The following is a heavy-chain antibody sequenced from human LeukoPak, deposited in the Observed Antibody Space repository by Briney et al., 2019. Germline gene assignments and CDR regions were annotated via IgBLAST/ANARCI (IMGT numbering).Heavy chain of an antibody. J-gene: IGHJ4*02. CDR2: IRRDGGYK. Sequence: GGSLRLSCAASGFTFSSYGMHWVRQAPGKGLGWVAFIRRDGGYKYYADSVRGRFTISRDNSKNTLYLQMIRLRDHDTAVYYCAKPKEGHMIRGTFDYWGQGTLVTVSS. CDR3: AKPKEGHMIRGTFDY. D-gene: IGHD3-10*01. V-gene: IGHV3-30*02. CDR1: GFTFSSYG.